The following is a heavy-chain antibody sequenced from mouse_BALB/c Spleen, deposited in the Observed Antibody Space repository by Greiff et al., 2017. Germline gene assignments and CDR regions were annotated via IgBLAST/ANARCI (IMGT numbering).Heavy chain of an antibody. V-gene: IGHV2-6-7*01. CDR2: IWGDGST. CDR1: GFSLTGYG. CDR3: ARDEAYYGNYGWFAY. D-gene: IGHD2-10*01. Sequence: VKLVESGPGLVAPSQSLSITCTVSGFSLTGYGVNWVRQPPGKGLEWLGMIWGDGSTDYNSALKSSLSISKDNSKSQVFLKMNSLQNDDTARYYCARDEAYYGNYGWFAYWGQGTLVTVSA. J-gene: IGHJ3*01.